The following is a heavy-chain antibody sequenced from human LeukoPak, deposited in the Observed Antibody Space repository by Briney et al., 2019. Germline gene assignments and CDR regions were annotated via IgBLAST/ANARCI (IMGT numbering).Heavy chain of an antibody. CDR2: ISGSGGST. J-gene: IGHJ4*02. D-gene: IGHD3-22*01. Sequence: GGSLRLSCAASGFTFSNYAMNWVRQAPGKGLEWVSAISGSGGSTYYADSVKGRFTISRDNSKNTLYLQMNSLGAEDTAVCYCAKDLSASRDSGYYSLDYWGQGTLVTVSS. V-gene: IGHV3-23*01. CDR1: GFTFSNYA. CDR3: AKDLSASRDSGYYSLDY.